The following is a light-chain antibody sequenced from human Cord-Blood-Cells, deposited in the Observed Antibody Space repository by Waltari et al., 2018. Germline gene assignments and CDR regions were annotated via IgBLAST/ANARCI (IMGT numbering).Light chain of an antibody. J-gene: IGKJ2*03. CDR3: QQSYSTPYS. V-gene: IGKV1-39*01. Sequence: DIQMTDSPSSLSASVARRVTIPCRASQSISSYLNWYQQKPGKAPKLLIYAASSLQSGVPSRFSGSGSGTDFTLTISSLQPEDFATYYCQQSYSTPYSFGQGTKLEIK. CDR1: QSISSY. CDR2: AAS.